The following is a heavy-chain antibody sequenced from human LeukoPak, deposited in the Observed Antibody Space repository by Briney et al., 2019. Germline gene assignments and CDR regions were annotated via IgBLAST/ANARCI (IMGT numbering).Heavy chain of an antibody. Sequence: PSETLSLTCAVSGGSISSGGYSWSWIRQPPGKGLEWIGYIYHSGSTYYNPSLKSRVTISVDTSKNQFSLKLSSVTAADTAVYYCARAGYRYYDFWSGYATDAFDIWGQGTMVTVSS. V-gene: IGHV4-30-2*01. CDR2: IYHSGST. CDR1: GGSISSGGYS. J-gene: IGHJ3*02. D-gene: IGHD3-3*01. CDR3: ARAGYRYYDFWSGYATDAFDI.